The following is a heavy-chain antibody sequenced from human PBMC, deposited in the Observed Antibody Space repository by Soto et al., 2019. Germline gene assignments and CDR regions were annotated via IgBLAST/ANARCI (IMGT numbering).Heavy chain of an antibody. CDR2: ITGNGDYA. CDR1: GFTFSIFA. Sequence: EVQLLESGGVLVPPGGSLRLSCAACGFTFSIFAMTWVRQAPGKGLEWVASITGNGDYARYTDSVQGRFTISRDNSKNTLYLQMNSLRTEDTALYYCSRDPNGDYIGAFDNWGQGTMVTVSS. D-gene: IGHD4-17*01. CDR3: SRDPNGDYIGAFDN. V-gene: IGHV3-23*01. J-gene: IGHJ3*02.